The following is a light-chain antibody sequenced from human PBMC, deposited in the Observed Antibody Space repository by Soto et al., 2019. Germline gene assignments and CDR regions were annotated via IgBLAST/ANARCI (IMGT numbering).Light chain of an antibody. CDR1: QSVSSN. CDR2: DAS. Sequence: EIVMTQSPATLSVPPGERATLSGRASQSVSSNLAWYQHKPGQAPRLLIYDASTRATGIPARFSGSGSGTEFTLTISSLQSEDFAVYYCQHYNNWLTLTFGGGTKVEIK. J-gene: IGKJ4*01. CDR3: QHYNNWLTLT. V-gene: IGKV3-15*01.